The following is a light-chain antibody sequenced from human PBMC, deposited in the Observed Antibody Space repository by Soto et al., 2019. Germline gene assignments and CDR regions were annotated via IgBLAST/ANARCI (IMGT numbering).Light chain of an antibody. J-gene: IGKJ1*01. V-gene: IGKV3-11*01. Sequence: EIVLTQSPTTVSLSPGERATLSCRASQSVDAYLAWYQQRPGQAPRLLIFDASNRATGIPTRFSGSGFGTDFTLTISSLEPEDFAIYYCQQRINWASTFGLGPQVEIK. CDR1: QSVDAY. CDR2: DAS. CDR3: QQRINWAST.